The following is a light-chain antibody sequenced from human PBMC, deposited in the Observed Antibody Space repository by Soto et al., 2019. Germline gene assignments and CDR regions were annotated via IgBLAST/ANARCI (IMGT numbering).Light chain of an antibody. V-gene: IGKV1-5*03. J-gene: IGKJ2*01. CDR2: KAS. CDR3: QQYNSYPHT. Sequence: DIQLTQFPSTLSPSVGDRVTITCRASQSISSWLAWYQQKPGNAPKLLSYKASSLQSGVPSRFSGSGSGTEFTLTISTRQPDDFATHYCQQYNSYPHTFGQGTKLEIK. CDR1: QSISSW.